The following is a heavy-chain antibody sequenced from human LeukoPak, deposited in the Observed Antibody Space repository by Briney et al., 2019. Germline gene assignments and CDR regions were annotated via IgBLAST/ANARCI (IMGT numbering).Heavy chain of an antibody. Sequence: PSETLSLTCTVSGGSISSSSYYWGWIRQPPGKGLEWIGSIYYSGSTYYNPSLKSRVTISVDTSKNQFSLKLSSVTAADTAVYYCARGPPFNVFLYYFDYWGQGTLVTVSS. V-gene: IGHV4-39*07. CDR3: ARGPPFNVFLYYFDY. J-gene: IGHJ4*02. CDR2: IYYSGST. CDR1: GGSISSSSYY. D-gene: IGHD2/OR15-2a*01.